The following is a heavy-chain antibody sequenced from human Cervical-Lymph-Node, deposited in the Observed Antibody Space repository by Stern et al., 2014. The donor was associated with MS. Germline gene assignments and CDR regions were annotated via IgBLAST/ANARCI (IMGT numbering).Heavy chain of an antibody. Sequence: AQLVQSGAEVKKPGESLRISCEVSGYTFTNNWIGWVRQMPGKGLEWMGIIYPGDSETRYSPSFQGQVTILVDKSNSTAYLQWSSLKASDTAIYYCARRGDGYKGIDYWGQGTLVTVSS. CDR2: IYPGDSET. V-gene: IGHV5-51*03. J-gene: IGHJ4*02. D-gene: IGHD5-24*01. CDR1: GYTFTNNW. CDR3: ARRGDGYKGIDY.